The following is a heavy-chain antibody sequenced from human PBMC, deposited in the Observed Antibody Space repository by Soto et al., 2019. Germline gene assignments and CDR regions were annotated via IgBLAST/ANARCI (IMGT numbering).Heavy chain of an antibody. V-gene: IGHV1-18*01. CDR1: GYTFTSYG. CDR3: ATLRKSGYDKYYFDY. J-gene: IGHJ4*02. Sequence: QVQLVQSGAEVKKPGASVKVSCKASGYTFTSYGISWVRQAPGQGLEWMGWISAYNGNTNYAQKLQGRVTMTTDTSPSTAYMELRSLRSDDTAVYYCATLRKSGYDKYYFDYWGQGTLVTVSS. CDR2: ISAYNGNT. D-gene: IGHD5-12*01.